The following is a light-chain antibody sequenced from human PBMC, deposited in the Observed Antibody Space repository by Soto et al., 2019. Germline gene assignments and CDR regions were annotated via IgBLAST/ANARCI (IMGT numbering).Light chain of an antibody. CDR1: SSNIGSNY. Sequence: QSVLTQPPSVSAAPGQKVTISCSGSSSNIGSNYVSWYQQLPGTAPKLLICVNNKRPSGIPDRFSGSKSGTSATLGITGLQTGDEADYYCGTWYRSLSAGVFGGGTKVTVL. V-gene: IGLV1-51*01. J-gene: IGLJ3*02. CDR2: VNN. CDR3: GTWYRSLSAGV.